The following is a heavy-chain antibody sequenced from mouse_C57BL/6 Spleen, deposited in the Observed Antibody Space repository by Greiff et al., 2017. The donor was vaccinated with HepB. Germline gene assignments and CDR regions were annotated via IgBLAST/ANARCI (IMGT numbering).Heavy chain of an antibody. J-gene: IGHJ2*01. D-gene: IGHD2-4*01. V-gene: IGHV1-61*01. Sequence: VQLQQPGAELVRPGSSVKLSCKASGYTFTSYWMDWVKQRPGQGLEWIGNIYPYDSETHYNQKFKDKATFTVDKSSSTAYMQLSSLTSEDSAVYYCAREGLRRGYYFDYWGQGTTLTVSS. CDR1: GYTFTSYW. CDR3: AREGLRRGYYFDY. CDR2: IYPYDSET.